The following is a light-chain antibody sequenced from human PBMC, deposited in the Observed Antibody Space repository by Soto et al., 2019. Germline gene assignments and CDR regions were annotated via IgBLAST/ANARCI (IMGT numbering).Light chain of an antibody. CDR3: QQSYSTPPVT. CDR1: QSISIY. Sequence: DIQMTQSPSSLSASVGDRVTITCRASQSISIYLNWYQQKPGQAPKFLIYAASNLQSGVPSRFSGTGSGTDFTLTISSLQPEDFATYYCQQSYSTPPVTFGGGTKVESK. V-gene: IGKV1-39*01. J-gene: IGKJ4*01. CDR2: AAS.